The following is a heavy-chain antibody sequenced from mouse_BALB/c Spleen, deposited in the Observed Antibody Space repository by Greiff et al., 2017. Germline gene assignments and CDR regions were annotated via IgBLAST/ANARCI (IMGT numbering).Heavy chain of an antibody. D-gene: IGHD2-4*01. CDR1: GYSFTSYW. J-gene: IGHJ3*01. V-gene: IGHV1S127*01. Sequence: VQLQQSGPQLVRPGASVKISCKASGYSFTSYWMHWVKQRPGQGLEWIGMIDPSDSETRLNQKFKDKATLTVDKSSSTAYMQLSSPTSEDSAVYYCARGGLSTMITTEFAYWGQGTLVTVSA. CDR2: IDPSDSET. CDR3: ARGGLSTMITTEFAY.